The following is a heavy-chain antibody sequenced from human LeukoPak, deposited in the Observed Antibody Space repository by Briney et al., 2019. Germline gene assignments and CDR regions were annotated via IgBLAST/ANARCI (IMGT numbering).Heavy chain of an antibody. D-gene: IGHD3-10*01. Sequence: ASVKVPCKAFGYTFTKEAISWVRQAPGQGLEWMGWINPNSGGTNYAQKFQGRVTMTRDTSISTAYMELSSLRSEDTAVYYCARMHYYDSGGSNWFDPWGQGTLVTVSS. CDR3: ARMHYYDSGGSNWFDP. V-gene: IGHV1-2*02. CDR2: INPNSGGT. J-gene: IGHJ5*02. CDR1: GYTFTKEA.